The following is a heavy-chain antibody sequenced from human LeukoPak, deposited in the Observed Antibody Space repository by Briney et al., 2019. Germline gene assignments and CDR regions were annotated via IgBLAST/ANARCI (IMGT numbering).Heavy chain of an antibody. V-gene: IGHV4-59*01. CDR3: ARGAGPNFYYHMDV. Sequence: SETLSLTCTVSGGSISNYYWSWIRQPPGKGLEWIGYMYNSGSTNYNPSLKSRVTISVDTSTNQFSLKLSSVTAADTAVYYCARGAGPNFYYHMDVWGKGTMVTVSS. J-gene: IGHJ6*03. CDR1: GGSISNYY. CDR2: MYNSGST. D-gene: IGHD6-19*01.